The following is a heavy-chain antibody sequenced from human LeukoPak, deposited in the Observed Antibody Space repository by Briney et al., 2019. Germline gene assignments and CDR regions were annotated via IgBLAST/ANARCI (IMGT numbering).Heavy chain of an antibody. D-gene: IGHD3-10*01. V-gene: IGHV3-23*01. CDR2: ISGSGGRT. CDR3: AKDIRDGSGTYGYFDY. J-gene: IGHJ4*02. Sequence: GSLRLSCATSAFTFSSYGMSWVRQARGKGLEWVSGISGSGGRTYYADAAKGRFTISRDNSKNTLYLQINSLRVEDTAIYYCAKDIRDGSGTYGYFDYWGQGTLVTVSS. CDR1: AFTFSSYG.